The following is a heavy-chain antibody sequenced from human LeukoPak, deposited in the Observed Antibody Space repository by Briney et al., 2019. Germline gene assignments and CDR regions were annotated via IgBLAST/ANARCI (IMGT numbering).Heavy chain of an antibody. D-gene: IGHD2-2*03. CDR3: AREVPHGYVDY. V-gene: IGHV4-61*01. Sequence: KPSETLSLTCTVSGGSISSSSYYWGWIRQPPGKGLEWIGYIYYSGSTNYNPSLKSRVTISVDTSKNQFSLKLSSVTAADTAVYYCAREVPHGYVDYWGQGTLVTVSS. CDR2: IYYSGST. J-gene: IGHJ4*02. CDR1: GGSISSSSYY.